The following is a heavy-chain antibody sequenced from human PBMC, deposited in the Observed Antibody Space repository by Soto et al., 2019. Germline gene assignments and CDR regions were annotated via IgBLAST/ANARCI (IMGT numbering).Heavy chain of an antibody. Sequence: QITLKESGPTLVRPAQTLTLTCDFSGFSLSTYHMGVAWIRQPPGKALEWLALIYWDDDKRYSPSLKDRLAISKDTSSNQMVLTITNMDPGDTATYFCAHAGDYDLLTFDHWGPGTLVTVSS. V-gene: IGHV2-5*02. J-gene: IGHJ4*02. CDR3: AHAGDYDLLTFDH. CDR1: GFSLSTYHMG. D-gene: IGHD4-17*01. CDR2: IYWDDDK.